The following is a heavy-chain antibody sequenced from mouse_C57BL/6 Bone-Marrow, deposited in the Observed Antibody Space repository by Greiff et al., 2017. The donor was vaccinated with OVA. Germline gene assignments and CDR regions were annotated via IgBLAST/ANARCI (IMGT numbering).Heavy chain of an antibody. J-gene: IGHJ3*01. V-gene: IGHV2-9*01. CDR1: GFSLTSYG. D-gene: IGHD2-5*01. CDR3: AKHAPDYYSNPWFAY. CDR2: IWVGGSK. Sequence: VPLVESGPGLVAPSQSLSITCTVSGFSLTSYGVDWVRQPPGKGLELLGVIWVGGSKNYNSSLMSRLSISKDNSKSQFFLKMNSRQTYDTAMYYCAKHAPDYYSNPWFAYWGQGTLVTVSA.